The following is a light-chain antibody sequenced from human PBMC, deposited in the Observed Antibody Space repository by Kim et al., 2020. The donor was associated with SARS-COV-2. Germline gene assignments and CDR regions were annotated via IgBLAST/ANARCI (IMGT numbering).Light chain of an antibody. CDR1: QSVLYTSNNKNY. V-gene: IGKV4-1*01. CDR3: QQYYSTPIT. Sequence: DIVMTQSPDSLAVSLGERATINCNSSQSVLYTSNNKNYLAWYQQKPRQPPKLLIYWASTRESGVPDRFSGSGSGTDFTLTIDSLQAEDVAVYYCQQYYSTPITFGQGTRLEIK. CDR2: WAS. J-gene: IGKJ5*01.